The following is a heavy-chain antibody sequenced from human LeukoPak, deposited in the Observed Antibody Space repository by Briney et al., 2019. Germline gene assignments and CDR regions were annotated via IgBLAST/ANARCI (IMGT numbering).Heavy chain of an antibody. D-gene: IGHD6-6*01. J-gene: IGHJ4*02. CDR1: GFTFSSYW. CDR2: LNRDGSST. CDR3: ARGLSGYASSLGY. Sequence: PGWSLRLPCADSGFTFSSYWMHWLGQAPGKGLVWVACLNRDGSSTSYADSVRGRFSIYRDNAKNTLYPQLNSLRAEDTAVYYCARGLSGYASSLGYWGQGALVTVSA. V-gene: IGHV3-74*01.